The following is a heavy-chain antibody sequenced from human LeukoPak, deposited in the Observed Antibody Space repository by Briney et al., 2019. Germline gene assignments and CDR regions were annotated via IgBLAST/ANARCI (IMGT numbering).Heavy chain of an antibody. Sequence: ASVKVSCKASGYTFTSYDINWVRQATGQGLEWMGWMNPNSGNTGYAQKFQGRVTMTTDTSTSTAYMELRSLRSDDTAVYYCARGGVIARGKHLFDYWGQGTLVTVSS. CDR2: MNPNSGNT. V-gene: IGHV1-8*01. CDR1: GYTFTSYD. CDR3: ARGGVIARGKHLFDY. D-gene: IGHD2/OR15-2a*01. J-gene: IGHJ4*02.